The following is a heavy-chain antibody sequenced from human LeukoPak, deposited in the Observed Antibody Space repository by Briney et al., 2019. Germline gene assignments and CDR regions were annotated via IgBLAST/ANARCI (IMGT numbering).Heavy chain of an antibody. V-gene: IGHV3-23*01. CDR1: GFTFSSYA. D-gene: IGHD6-19*01. Sequence: GGSLRLSCAASGFTFSSYAMSWVRQAPGKGLEWVSDICGSGGSTYYADSVKGRFTISRDNSKNTLYLQMNSLRAEDTAVYYCAKDLGSGWSPYYFDYWGQGTLVTVSS. J-gene: IGHJ4*02. CDR2: ICGSGGST. CDR3: AKDLGSGWSPYYFDY.